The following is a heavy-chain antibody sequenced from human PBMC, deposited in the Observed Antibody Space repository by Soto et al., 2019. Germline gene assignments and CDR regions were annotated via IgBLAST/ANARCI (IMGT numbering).Heavy chain of an antibody. V-gene: IGHV4-39*01. D-gene: IGHD3-3*01. Sequence: QLQLQESGPGLVKPSETLSLICTVSGGSISSNSHYWGWIRQPPGKGLEWIGSIYYSGSTHYNPSLKSRVTISVDTSKNQFSLKLSSVTAADTAVYYCARHSLFGVVIMWCFDYWGQGTLVTVSS. J-gene: IGHJ4*02. CDR1: GGSISSNSHY. CDR3: ARHSLFGVVIMWCFDY. CDR2: IYYSGST.